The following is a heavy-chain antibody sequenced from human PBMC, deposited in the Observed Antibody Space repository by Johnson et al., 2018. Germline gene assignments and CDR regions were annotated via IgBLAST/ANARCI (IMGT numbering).Heavy chain of an antibody. CDR2: IIPIFGTA. CDR3: ARAPYDFWSGYPRYYYYGMDV. V-gene: IGHV1-69*01. CDR1: GGTFSSYA. D-gene: IGHD3-3*01. Sequence: QVQLVQSGAEVKKXGSSVKVSCKASGGTFSSYAISWVRQAPGHGLEWMGGIIPIFGTANYGQRFQGRVTITADESTSTAYMELSSLRSEDTAVYYCARAPYDFWSGYPRYYYYGMDVWGQGTTVTVSS. J-gene: IGHJ6*02.